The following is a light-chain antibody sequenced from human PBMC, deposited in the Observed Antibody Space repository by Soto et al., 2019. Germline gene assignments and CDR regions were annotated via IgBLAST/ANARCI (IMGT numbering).Light chain of an antibody. Sequence: QSVLTQPASVSGCPGQSITICCTGASSDVGGYNYVSWYQQHPGKAPKLMIYDVSNRPSGVSNRFSGSKSGNTASLTISGLQAEDEADYYCSSYTSSSTTVFGGGTKVTVL. J-gene: IGLJ2*01. CDR1: SSDVGGYNY. V-gene: IGLV2-14*01. CDR3: SSYTSSSTTV. CDR2: DVS.